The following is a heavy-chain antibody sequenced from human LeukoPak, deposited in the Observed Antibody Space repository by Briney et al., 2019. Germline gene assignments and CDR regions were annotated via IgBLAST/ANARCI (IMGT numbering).Heavy chain of an antibody. D-gene: IGHD3-10*01. V-gene: IGHV4-59*08. CDR1: GGSLTNYY. CDR2: IHYSGST. J-gene: IGHJ6*01. Sequence: PSETLSLTCTASGGSLTNYYWTWIRQPPGKGLEWIGYIHYSGSTNYNPSLKSRVTISVDTSKNQFSLKLSSVTAADTAVYHCARGEYHYGSGSYVFPIMDVWGQGTTVTVSS. CDR3: ARGEYHYGSGSYVFPIMDV.